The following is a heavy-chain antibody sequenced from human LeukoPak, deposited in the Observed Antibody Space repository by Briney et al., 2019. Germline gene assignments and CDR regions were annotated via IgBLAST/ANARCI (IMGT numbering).Heavy chain of an antibody. CDR1: GFTFGDYA. CDR2: TRSKAYGGTT. CDR3: TSSEDDYGDYVVGGY. D-gene: IGHD4-17*01. V-gene: IGHV3-49*03. J-gene: IGHJ4*02. Sequence: GRSLRLSCAASGFTFGDYAMSWFRQAPGKGLEWVGFTRSKAYGGTTEYAASVKGRFTISRDDSKSIAYLQMNSLKTEDTAVYYCTSSEDDYGDYVVGGYWGQGTLVTVSS.